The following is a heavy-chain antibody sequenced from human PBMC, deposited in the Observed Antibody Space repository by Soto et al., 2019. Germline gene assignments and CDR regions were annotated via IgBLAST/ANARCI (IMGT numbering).Heavy chain of an antibody. CDR2: INSDGSST. CDR3: ARERGKAAAVHFDY. CDR1: GFTFSSYW. D-gene: IGHD6-13*01. Sequence: EVQLVESGGGLVQPGGSLRLSCAASGFTFSSYWMHWVRQAPGKGLVWVSRINSDGSSTSYGDSVKGRFTISRDNAKNTLYLQMNSLRAEDTAVYYCARERGKAAAVHFDYWGQGTLVTVSS. J-gene: IGHJ4*02. V-gene: IGHV3-74*01.